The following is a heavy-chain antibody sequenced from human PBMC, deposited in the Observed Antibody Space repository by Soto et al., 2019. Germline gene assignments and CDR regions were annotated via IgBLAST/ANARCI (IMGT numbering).Heavy chain of an antibody. V-gene: IGHV3-23*01. CDR2: ISDSGGST. Sequence: GGSLILSCAASGFNVTSSSMSWVRQAPGGGLEWVSGISDSGGSTYSAASVKGRFTISRDISKNTLYLQMNNLRAEDTAVYYCARAGIAVAAYWGGFDVWGQGTMVTVSS. CDR1: GFNVTSSS. CDR3: ARAGIAVAAYWGGFDV. J-gene: IGHJ3*01. D-gene: IGHD6-19*01.